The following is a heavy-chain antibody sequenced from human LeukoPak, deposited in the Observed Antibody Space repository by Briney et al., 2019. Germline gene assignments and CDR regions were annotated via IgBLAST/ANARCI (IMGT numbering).Heavy chain of an antibody. Sequence: GGSLRLSCAASGFTFSSYAMSWVRQAPGKGLEWVSAISGSGGSTYYADSVKGRFTISRDNSKNTLYLQMNSPRAEDTAAYYCAKDGNWARLENWGQGTLVTVSS. V-gene: IGHV3-23*01. CDR2: ISGSGGST. CDR3: AKDGNWARLEN. D-gene: IGHD7-27*01. J-gene: IGHJ4*02. CDR1: GFTFSSYA.